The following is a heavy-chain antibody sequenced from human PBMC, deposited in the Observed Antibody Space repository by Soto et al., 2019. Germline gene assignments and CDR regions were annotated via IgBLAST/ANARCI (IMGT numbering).Heavy chain of an antibody. V-gene: IGHV3-74*01. Sequence: EVQLVESGGGVVRPGESLRLSCAASGFTFNSHWMHWVRQAPGKGLVWVSYISTDGTITGYADSVKGRFSISRDNARNTLFLQMNSLRAEDTAVYFCTRGYQLLSGASWGQGTLVTVSS. J-gene: IGHJ5*02. CDR1: GFTFNSHW. CDR2: ISTDGTIT. D-gene: IGHD2-2*01. CDR3: TRGYQLLSGAS.